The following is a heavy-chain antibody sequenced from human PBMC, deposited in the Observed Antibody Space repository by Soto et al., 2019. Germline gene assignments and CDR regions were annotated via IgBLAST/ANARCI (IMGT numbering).Heavy chain of an antibody. CDR3: AGSSGLPGGFDF. CDR2: IHYNGSI. J-gene: IGHJ4*02. V-gene: IGHV4-59*01. D-gene: IGHD3-22*01. Sequence: WTWLRQPPGKGLEWIGYIHYNGSITYNPSLKSRVNISEDTSKNQFSLRLTSVIAADTAVYYCAGSSGLPGGFDFWGQGTLVTVSS.